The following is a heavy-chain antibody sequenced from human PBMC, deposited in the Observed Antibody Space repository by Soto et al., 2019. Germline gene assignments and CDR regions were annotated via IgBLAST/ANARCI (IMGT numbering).Heavy chain of an antibody. Sequence: PSETLSLTCTVSGGSIRSYYWTWIRQPPGKGLEWLGYIFYSGSTFYNPSLKSRVTISIHTSKSQFSLQLTSVTAADTAVYYCARGAADTAMVDAWGQGTLVTVSS. D-gene: IGHD5-18*01. V-gene: IGHV4-59*01. CDR2: IFYSGST. J-gene: IGHJ5*02. CDR3: ARGAADTAMVDA. CDR1: GGSIRSYY.